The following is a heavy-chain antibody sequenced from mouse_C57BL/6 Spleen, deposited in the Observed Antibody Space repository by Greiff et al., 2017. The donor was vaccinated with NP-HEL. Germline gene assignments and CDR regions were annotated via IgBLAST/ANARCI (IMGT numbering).Heavy chain of an antibody. V-gene: IGHV1-69*01. D-gene: IGHD1-1*01. CDR2: IDPSDSYT. Sequence: VQLQQSGAELVMPGASVKLSCKASGYTFTNYWMHWVKQRPGQGLEWIGEIDPSDSYTNYNHKFKGKSTLTVDNSSSTAYMQLSSLTSEDSAVYYCARGTTVDYWGQGTTLTVSS. CDR3: ARGTTVDY. J-gene: IGHJ2*01. CDR1: GYTFTNYW.